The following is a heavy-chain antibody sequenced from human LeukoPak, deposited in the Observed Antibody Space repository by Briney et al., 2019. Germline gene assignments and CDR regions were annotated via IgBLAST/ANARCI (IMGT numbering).Heavy chain of an antibody. J-gene: IGHJ4*02. V-gene: IGHV4-39*07. D-gene: IGHD3-22*01. Sequence: SETLSLTCTVSGGSISSSSYYWGWIRQPPGKGLEWIGSIYYSGSTYYNPSLNSRVTISVDTSKNQFSLKLSSVTAADTAVYYCAMVRNYYDSSGYYYSRGNYFDYWGQGTLVTVSS. CDR3: AMVRNYYDSSGYYYSRGNYFDY. CDR1: GGSISSSSYY. CDR2: IYYSGST.